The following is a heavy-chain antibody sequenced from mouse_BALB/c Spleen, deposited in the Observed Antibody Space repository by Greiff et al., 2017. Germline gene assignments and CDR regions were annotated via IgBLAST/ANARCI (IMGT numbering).Heavy chain of an antibody. J-gene: IGHJ3*01. D-gene: IGHD2-4*01. CDR3: ARESTMITTGAFAY. Sequence: DVKLVESGGGLVKPGGSLKLSCAASGFTFSDYYMYWVRQTPEKRLEWVATISDGGSYTYYPDSVKGRFTISRDNAKNNLYLQMSSLKSEDTAMYYCARESTMITTGAFAYWGQGTLVTVSA. V-gene: IGHV5-4*02. CDR2: ISDGGSYT. CDR1: GFTFSDYY.